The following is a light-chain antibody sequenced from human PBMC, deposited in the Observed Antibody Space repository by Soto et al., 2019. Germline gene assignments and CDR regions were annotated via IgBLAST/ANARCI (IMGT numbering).Light chain of an antibody. CDR2: EVS. V-gene: IGLV2-14*01. CDR3: SSYTSSSRVV. Sequence: QSALTQPASVSGSPGQSITISCAGTMRDVGAYNLVSWYQQHPGRAPKLMIYEVSNRPSGVSNRFSGSKSGNTASLTISGLQAEDEADYYCSSYTSSSRVVFGGGTKLTVL. J-gene: IGLJ2*01. CDR1: MRDVGAYNL.